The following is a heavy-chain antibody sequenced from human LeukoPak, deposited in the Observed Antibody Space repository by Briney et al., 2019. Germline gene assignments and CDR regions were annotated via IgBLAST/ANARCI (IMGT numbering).Heavy chain of an antibody. J-gene: IGHJ4*02. V-gene: IGHV3-21*01. CDR2: ISSSRSYI. CDR1: GFTFSSYS. D-gene: IGHD6-19*01. Sequence: PGGCLRLSCAASGFTFSSYSMNWVRQAPGRGLEWVSSISSSRSYIYYADSVQGRFTISRDNAKNSLYLRMNSLRAEDTAVYYCARKTLSRGWYYVYWGQGTLVTVSS. CDR3: ARKTLSRGWYYVY.